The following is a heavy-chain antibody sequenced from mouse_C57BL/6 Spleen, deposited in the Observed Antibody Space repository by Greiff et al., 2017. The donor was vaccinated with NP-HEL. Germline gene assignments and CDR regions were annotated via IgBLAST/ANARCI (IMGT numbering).Heavy chain of an antibody. J-gene: IGHJ4*01. D-gene: IGHD2-4*01. CDR1: GYTFTSYW. CDR2: INPSSGYT. Sequence: QVQLQQSGAELAKPGASVKLSCKASGYTFTSYWMHWVKQRPGQGLEWIGYINPSSGYTKYNQKFKDKATLTADKSSSTAYMQLSSLTYEDSAVYYCARSLLYDYDEGYYAMDYWGQGTSVTVSS. CDR3: ARSLLYDYDEGYYAMDY. V-gene: IGHV1-7*01.